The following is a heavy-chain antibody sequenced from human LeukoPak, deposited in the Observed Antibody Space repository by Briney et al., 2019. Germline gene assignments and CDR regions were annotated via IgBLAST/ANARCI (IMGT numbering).Heavy chain of an antibody. J-gene: IGHJ4*02. CDR2: IYPGDSDT. V-gene: IGHV5-51*01. CDR3: ARIEYYAGDY. CDR1: GFHLTSHW. Sequence: HWGSLKIPRKGPGFHLTSHWNGWVPQIPRKGVEWMGIIYPGDSDTTYSPSFQGHVTISADKSISTAYLQWSSLKASDTAMYYCARIEYYAGDYWGQGTLVTVSS. D-gene: IGHD3-16*01.